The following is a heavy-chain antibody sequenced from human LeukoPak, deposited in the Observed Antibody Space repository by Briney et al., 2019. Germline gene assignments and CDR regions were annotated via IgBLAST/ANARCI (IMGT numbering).Heavy chain of an antibody. V-gene: IGHV4-59*01. D-gene: IGHD4-23*01. CDR3: AAAGARWY. J-gene: IGHJ4*02. Sequence: SETLSLTCTVSGGSISSYYWSWIRQPPGKGLEWIGYIYYSGSTNYNPSLKSRVTISVDTSKNQFSLKLSSVTAADTAVYYCAAAGARWYWGQGTLVTVSS. CDR1: GGSISSYY. CDR2: IYYSGST.